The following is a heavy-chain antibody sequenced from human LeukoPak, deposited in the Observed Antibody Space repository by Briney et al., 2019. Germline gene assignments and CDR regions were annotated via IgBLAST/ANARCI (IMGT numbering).Heavy chain of an antibody. CDR3: TRDTILSGYFPGVGDH. CDR1: GYSISSAFF. CDR2: IYQSGIT. J-gene: IGHJ4*02. V-gene: IGHV4-38-2*02. D-gene: IGHD3-9*01. Sequence: SETLSLTCTVSGYSISSAFFWGWIRQPPGKGLEWIGSIYQSGITYHNPSLKSRLTIEVDTSKNQFSLNLSSVTAADTAVYYCTRDTILSGYFPGVGDHWGQGTLVTVSS.